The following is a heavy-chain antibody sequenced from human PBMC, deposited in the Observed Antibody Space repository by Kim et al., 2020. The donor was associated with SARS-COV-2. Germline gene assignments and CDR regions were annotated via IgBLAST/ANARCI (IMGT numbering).Heavy chain of an antibody. J-gene: IGHJ6*02. CDR2: INAGNGNT. D-gene: IGHD2-2*01. CDR3: ARDMVVVPAAMVLLLCGMDV. Sequence: ASVKVSCKASGYTFTSYAMHWVRQAPGQRLEWMGWINAGNGNTKYSQKFQGRVTITRDTSASTAYMELSSLRSEDTAVYYCARDMVVVPAAMVLLLCGMDVWGQGTTVTVSS. V-gene: IGHV1-3*01. CDR1: GYTFTSYA.